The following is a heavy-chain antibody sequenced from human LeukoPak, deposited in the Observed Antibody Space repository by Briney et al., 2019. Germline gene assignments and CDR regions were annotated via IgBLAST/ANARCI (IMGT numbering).Heavy chain of an antibody. D-gene: IGHD2-2*01. CDR3: ARAAGVDFIVVVPAAIGH. CDR1: GITFSDYY. V-gene: IGHV3-11*04. Sequence: GGSLRLSCAASGITFSDYYMTWIRQAPGKGLEWVSYISSSGTMINYADSVKGRFTISRDNAKNSLYLQMNSLRAEDTAVYYCARAAGVDFIVVVPAAIGHWGQGTLVTVSS. J-gene: IGHJ4*02. CDR2: ISSSGTMI.